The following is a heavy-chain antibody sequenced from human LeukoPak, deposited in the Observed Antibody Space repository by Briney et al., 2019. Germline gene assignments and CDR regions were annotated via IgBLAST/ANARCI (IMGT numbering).Heavy chain of an antibody. CDR1: GGSFSGYY. J-gene: IGHJ6*03. CDR2: IYSSGTT. D-gene: IGHD3-16*01. V-gene: IGHV4-59*01. Sequence: SETLSLTCTVSGGSFSGYYWTWIRQPPGKALEWIGYIYSSGTTNYNPSLKSRVTISLDTSKNHFSLRLTSATAADRAAYYCARVGETWLTRQAYYYMDVWGKGTAVTVSS. CDR3: ARVGETWLTRQAYYYMDV.